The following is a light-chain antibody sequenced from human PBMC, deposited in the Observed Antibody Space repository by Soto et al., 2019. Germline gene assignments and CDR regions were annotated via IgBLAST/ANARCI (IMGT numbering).Light chain of an antibody. CDR2: LGS. CDR3: MQSTHWPLA. J-gene: IGKJ4*01. Sequence: DIVMTQSPLSLPVTPGEPASISCRSSQSLVDSKGYTSLDWLLQKPGQSPQLLIYLGSNRASGVPDRFSGSGSGTDFTLEISRVEAEDVGVYYCMQSTHWPLAFGGGTKVDIK. CDR1: QSLVDSKGYTS. V-gene: IGKV2-28*01.